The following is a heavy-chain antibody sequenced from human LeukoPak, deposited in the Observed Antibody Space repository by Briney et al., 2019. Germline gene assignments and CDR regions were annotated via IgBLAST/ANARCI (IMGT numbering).Heavy chain of an antibody. CDR3: ARGALLWFGAKMEYYFDY. J-gene: IGHJ4*02. CDR1: GVSISSYY. Sequence: SQTLSLTCTVSGVSISSYYWSWTRQPPGHRLKWFGYIYYSGSTNYNPSLKSRVTISVDMSKYQFSLSLRSVTAADRAVYYCARGALLWFGAKMEYYFDYWGQGTPLTVSS. D-gene: IGHD3-10*01. CDR2: IYYSGST. V-gene: IGHV4-59*01.